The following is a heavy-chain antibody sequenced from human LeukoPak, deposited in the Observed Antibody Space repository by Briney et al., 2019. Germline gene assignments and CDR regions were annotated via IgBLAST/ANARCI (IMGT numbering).Heavy chain of an antibody. J-gene: IGHJ4*02. Sequence: GGSLRLSCAAPGFTFSSYAMHWVRQAPGKGLEWVAVLTYDGSNKYYADSVKGRFTISRDNSKNTLYLQMNGLRAEDTAVYYCAKGGDIVVGLWGSFDSWGQGTLVTVPS. D-gene: IGHD2-15*01. CDR3: AKGGDIVVGLWGSFDS. V-gene: IGHV3-30*04. CDR1: GFTFSSYA. CDR2: LTYDGSNK.